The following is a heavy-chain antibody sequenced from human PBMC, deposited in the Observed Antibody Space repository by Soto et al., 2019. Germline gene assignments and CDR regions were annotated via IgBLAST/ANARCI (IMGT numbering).Heavy chain of an antibody. CDR1: GGSISTNSYY. J-gene: IGHJ6*02. D-gene: IGHD2-15*01. Sequence: SETLSLTCTVSGGSISTNSYYWGWIRQPPGKGLEWIGNIYYSGSTYYNPSLKSRVTISVDTSKNQFSLKLSSVTAADTAVYYCASVGGRSEDYYYYGMDVWGQGTTVTVSS. CDR3: ASVGGRSEDYYYYGMDV. CDR2: IYYSGST. V-gene: IGHV4-39*01.